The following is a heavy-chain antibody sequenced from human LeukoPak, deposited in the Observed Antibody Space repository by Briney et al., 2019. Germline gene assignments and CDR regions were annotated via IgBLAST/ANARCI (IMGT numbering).Heavy chain of an antibody. CDR3: ARDRGVGYPDY. Sequence: SETLSLTCTVSGGSIGSYYWNWIRQPPGKGLEWIGYIYYSGSTNYNPSLKSRVTISVDTSKNRFSLKLSSVTAADTAVYYCARDRGVGYPDYWGQGTLVTVSS. J-gene: IGHJ4*02. D-gene: IGHD1-26*01. CDR1: GGSIGSYY. CDR2: IYYSGST. V-gene: IGHV4-59*12.